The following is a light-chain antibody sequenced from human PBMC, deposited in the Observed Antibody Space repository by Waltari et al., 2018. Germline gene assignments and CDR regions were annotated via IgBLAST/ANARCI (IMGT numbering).Light chain of an antibody. CDR3: QHYVRLPAT. CDR2: GAP. Sequence: ILLTQSPGTLSLSPWERSTLSCRASQSVTRTLAWYQQKPGQAPRLLIYGAPNRATGIPDRFSGSGSGTDFSLTISRLEPEDFAVYYCQHYVRLPATFGQGTKVEIK. J-gene: IGKJ1*01. CDR1: QSVTRT. V-gene: IGKV3-20*01.